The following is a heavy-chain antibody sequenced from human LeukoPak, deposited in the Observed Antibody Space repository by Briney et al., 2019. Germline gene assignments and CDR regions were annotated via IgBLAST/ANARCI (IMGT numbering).Heavy chain of an antibody. J-gene: IGHJ3*02. CDR2: ISGSGGSA. V-gene: IGHV3-23*01. CDR3: AKLRNSGYDHDAFDI. Sequence: GGSLRLSCAASGFTFSNYAMNWVRQAPGKGLEWVSAISGSGGSAYYADSVKGRFTISRDNSKNTIYLQINSLRAEDTAVYYCAKLRNSGYDHDAFDIWGQGTMVTVSS. D-gene: IGHD5-12*01. CDR1: GFTFSNYA.